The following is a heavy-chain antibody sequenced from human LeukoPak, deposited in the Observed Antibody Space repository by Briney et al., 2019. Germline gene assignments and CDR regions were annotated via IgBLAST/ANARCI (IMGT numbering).Heavy chain of an antibody. V-gene: IGHV1-18*01. CDR3: ARGVGARRIYY. D-gene: IGHD1-26*01. J-gene: IGHJ4*02. Sequence: ASVRVSCKASGYTFTRYGISGVGQAPGQGGEGMGWISAYNGKTNYAQKLQGRVTITTYTSTLTAYIQLTSLRSDDTAVYFCARGVGARRIYYWGQGTLVTVSS. CDR1: GYTFTRYG. CDR2: ISAYNGKT.